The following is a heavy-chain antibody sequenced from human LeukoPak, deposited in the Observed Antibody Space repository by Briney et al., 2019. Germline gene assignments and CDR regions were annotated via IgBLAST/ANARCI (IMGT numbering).Heavy chain of an antibody. CDR2: IIPILGIA. V-gene: IGHV1-69*04. J-gene: IGHJ6*02. Sequence: SVKVSCKASGGTFSSYAISWVRQAPGQGLEWMGRIIPILGIANYAQKFQGRVTITADKSTSTGYMELSSLRSEDTAVYYCARDSTVTIEYYYGMDVWGQGTTVTVSS. D-gene: IGHD4-17*01. CDR3: ARDSTVTIEYYYGMDV. CDR1: GGTFSSYA.